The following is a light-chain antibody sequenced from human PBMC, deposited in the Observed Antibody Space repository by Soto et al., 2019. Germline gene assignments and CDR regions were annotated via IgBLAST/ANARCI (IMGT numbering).Light chain of an antibody. V-gene: IGKV1-5*03. CDR2: KAS. Sequence: DIQMTQSPSSLSASVGDRVTITCLASQSISTWLAWYQLKPGKAPKLLIYKASNLQSGVPSRFSGSGSGTEFTLTISGLQPDDFATYYCNQYNVFSPYTFGQGTKLAI. CDR3: NQYNVFSPYT. J-gene: IGKJ2*01. CDR1: QSISTW.